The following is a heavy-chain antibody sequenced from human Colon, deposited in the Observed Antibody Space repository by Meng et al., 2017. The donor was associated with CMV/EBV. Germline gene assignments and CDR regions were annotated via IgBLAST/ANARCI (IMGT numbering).Heavy chain of an antibody. CDR2: IYSGGST. J-gene: IGHJ6*02. D-gene: IGHD6-19*01. V-gene: IGHV3-66*02. CDR3: ARDGWLNYAYGMDV. Sequence: GESLKISCAASGFTFNTYWMSWVRQAPGKGLEWVSVIYSGGSTFYADSVKGRFTISRDNSKNTVYLQMNHLRVEDTAVYYCARDGWLNYAYGMDVWGQGTTVTVSS. CDR1: GFTFNTYW.